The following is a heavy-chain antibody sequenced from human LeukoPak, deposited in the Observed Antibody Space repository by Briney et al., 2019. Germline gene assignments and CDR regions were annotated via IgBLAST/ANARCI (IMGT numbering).Heavy chain of an antibody. CDR1: GFTFSSYS. D-gene: IGHD3-16*01. J-gene: IGHJ5*02. Sequence: HTGGSLRLSCAASGFTFSSYSMNWVRQAPGKGLEWLSYITSSSSTIYYADSVKGRFTISRDNAKNSLYLQMNSLRVEDTAIYYCASQSYARFDPWGQGTLVTVSS. CDR2: ITSSSSTI. V-gene: IGHV3-48*01. CDR3: ASQSYARFDP.